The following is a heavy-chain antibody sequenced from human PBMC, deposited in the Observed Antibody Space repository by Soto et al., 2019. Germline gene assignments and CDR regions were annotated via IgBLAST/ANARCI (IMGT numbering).Heavy chain of an antibody. Sequence: PFETLSLTCAVSGGSISSGGYSWSWIRQPPGKGLEWIGYIYHSGSTYYNPSPKSRVTISVDRSKNQFSLKLSSVTAADTAVYYCARAAVGSSSPFDYWGQGTLVTAPQ. CDR3: ARAAVGSSSPFDY. V-gene: IGHV4-30-2*01. CDR1: GGSISSGGYS. D-gene: IGHD6-6*01. CDR2: IYHSGST. J-gene: IGHJ4*02.